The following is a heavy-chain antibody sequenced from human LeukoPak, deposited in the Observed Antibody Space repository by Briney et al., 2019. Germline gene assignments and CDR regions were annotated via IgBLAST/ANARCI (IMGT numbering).Heavy chain of an antibody. V-gene: IGHV3-11*04. CDR1: GFTFSDYY. CDR2: ISSSGSTM. J-gene: IGHJ5*02. D-gene: IGHD3-3*01. CDR3: ARGGGGYDFWSGSSNWFDP. Sequence: PGGSLRLSCAASGFTFSDYYMSRIRQAPGKGLEWVSYISSSGSTMYYADSVKGRFTISRDNAKNSLYLQMDSLRAEDTAVYYCARGGGGYDFWSGSSNWFDPWGQGTLVTVSS.